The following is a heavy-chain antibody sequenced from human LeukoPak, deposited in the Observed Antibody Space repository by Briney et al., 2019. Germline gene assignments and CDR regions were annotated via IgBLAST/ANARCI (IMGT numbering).Heavy chain of an antibody. J-gene: IGHJ6*03. CDR1: GGSISSGSYY. Sequence: PSQTLSLTCTVSGGSISSGSYYWSWIRQPAGKGLEWIGRIYTSGSTNYNPSLKSRVTISVDTSKNQFSLKLSSVTAADTAVYYCARDLKGIAAAGRVYYYYYMDVWGKGTTVTVSS. CDR2: IYTSGST. D-gene: IGHD6-13*01. CDR3: ARDLKGIAAAGRVYYYYYMDV. V-gene: IGHV4-61*02.